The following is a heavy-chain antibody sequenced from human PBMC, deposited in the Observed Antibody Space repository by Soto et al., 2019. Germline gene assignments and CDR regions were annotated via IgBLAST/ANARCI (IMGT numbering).Heavy chain of an antibody. V-gene: IGHV1-69*13. D-gene: IGHD3-10*01. CDR3: RGGQVSGSYPNHFDH. CDR2: IIPIFGTA. J-gene: IGHJ4*02. Sequence: SVTVTCKASGGTFSSYSISWVRQAPGQGLEGMGGIIPIFGTANYAQKFQGRLTITADESTNTAYMELNSLRSEDKAGYDIRGGQVSGSYPNHFDHWGQGTLVTVAS. CDR1: GGTFSSYS.